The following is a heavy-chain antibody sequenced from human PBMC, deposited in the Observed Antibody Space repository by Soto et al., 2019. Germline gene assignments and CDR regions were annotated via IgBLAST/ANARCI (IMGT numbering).Heavy chain of an antibody. CDR2: INHSGST. J-gene: IGHJ6*02. V-gene: IGHV4-34*01. CDR3: ARGEHGMDV. CDR1: GGSFSGYY. Sequence: SETLSLTCAVYGGSFSGYYWSWIRQPPGKGLEWIGEINHSGSTNYNPSLKSRVTISVDTSKNQFSLKLSSVAAADTAVYYCARGEHGMDVWGQGTTVTVSS.